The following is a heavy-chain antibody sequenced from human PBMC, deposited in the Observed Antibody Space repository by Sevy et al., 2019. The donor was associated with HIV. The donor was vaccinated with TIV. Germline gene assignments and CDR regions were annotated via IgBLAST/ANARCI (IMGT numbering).Heavy chain of an antibody. CDR1: GFTFSIYA. CDR2: ISGSYNST. J-gene: IGHJ4*02. D-gene: IGHD3-22*01. V-gene: IGHV3-23*01. CDR3: AKDLYYDTSLFDY. Sequence: GGSLRLSCAASGFTFSIYAMSWVRQAPGKGLEWVSGISGSYNSTYYADSVKGRFTISRDNSKNTLYLQMNSLRAEDTDVYYCAKDLYYDTSLFDYWGQGTLVTVSS.